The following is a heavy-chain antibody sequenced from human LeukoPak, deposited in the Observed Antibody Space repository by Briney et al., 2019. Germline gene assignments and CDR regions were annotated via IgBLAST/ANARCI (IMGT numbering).Heavy chain of an antibody. CDR2: MNPNSGHA. J-gene: IGHJ5*02. V-gene: IGHV1-8*01. Sequence: ASVKVSCKASGYTFASYDIHWVRQAAGHGLEWMGWMNPNSGHAGHAQKFEARVTMTRDTSMSTAYMELGGLTSEDTAMYYCARGPALHSKWVGGRWFDPWGQGTLVTVAS. CDR3: ARGPALHSKWVGGRWFDP. CDR1: GYTFASYD. D-gene: IGHD6-19*01.